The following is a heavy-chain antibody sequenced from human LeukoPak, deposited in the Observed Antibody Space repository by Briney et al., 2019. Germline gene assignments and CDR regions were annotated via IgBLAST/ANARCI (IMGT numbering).Heavy chain of an antibody. D-gene: IGHD5-24*01. J-gene: IGHJ4*02. CDR3: ARTRTEDGYNRGIDY. V-gene: IGHV3-48*01. CDR2: ISSSSSTI. Sequence: GGSLRLSCAASGFTVSSNYMSWVRQAPGKGLEWVSYISSSSSTIYYADSVKGRFTISRDNAKNSLYLQMNSLRAEDTAVYYCARTRTEDGYNRGIDYWGQGTLVTVSS. CDR1: GFTVSSNY.